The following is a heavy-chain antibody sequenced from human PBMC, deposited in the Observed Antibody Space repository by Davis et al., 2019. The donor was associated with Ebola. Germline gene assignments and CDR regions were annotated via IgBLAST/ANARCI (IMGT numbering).Heavy chain of an antibody. CDR3: ARFLVPERNYYYYGMDV. CDR2: INQDG. CDR1: EFTFSSYG. Sequence: GESLKISCAASEFTFSSYGMTWVRLAPGKGLEWVANINQDGKVDSAEGRFTISRDNAYNSIYLQMNSLRADDTAVYYCARFLVPERNYYYYGMDVWGQGTTVTVSS. J-gene: IGHJ6*02. V-gene: IGHV3-7*01.